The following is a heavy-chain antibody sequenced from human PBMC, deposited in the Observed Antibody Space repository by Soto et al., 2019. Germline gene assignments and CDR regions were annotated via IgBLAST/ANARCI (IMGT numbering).Heavy chain of an antibody. D-gene: IGHD3-10*01. CDR1: GASITTYY. Sequence: SETLSLTCSVSGASITTYYWSWIRQPPGKGLEWIGSISYSGSNKYNPSLESRVMISLDTSKNQFSLRLTSVTAADTALYYCARDWDSSGLFDPWGKGALVTVSS. CDR3: ARDWDSSGLFDP. V-gene: IGHV4-59*01. CDR2: ISYSGSN. J-gene: IGHJ5*02.